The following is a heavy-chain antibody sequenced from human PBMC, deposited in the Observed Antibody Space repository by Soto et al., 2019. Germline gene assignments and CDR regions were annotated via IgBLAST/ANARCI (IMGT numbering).Heavy chain of an antibody. CDR2: TRNKVDSYTT. CDR1: GFTFSDHY. J-gene: IGHJ4*02. CDR3: ATGTVGAIDY. Sequence: GGSLRLSCAASGFTFSDHYMEWVRQAPGKGLEWVGRTRNKVDSYTTEYAASVRGRFTISRDDSKTSLYLQMNSLKTEDTALYYCATGTVGAIDYWGQGSLVTVSS. V-gene: IGHV3-72*01. D-gene: IGHD1-26*01.